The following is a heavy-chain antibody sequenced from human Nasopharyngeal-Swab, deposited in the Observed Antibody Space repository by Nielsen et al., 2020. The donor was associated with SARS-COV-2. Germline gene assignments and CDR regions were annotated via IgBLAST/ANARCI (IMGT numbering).Heavy chain of an antibody. Sequence: ASVTVSCKASGYTFTSYAMNWVRQAPGQGLEWMGWIKTKTGNPTYAQGFTGRFVFSLDTSVSTAYLQISSLKAEDTAVYYCARDTRSSWYYYYGMDVWGQGTTVTVSS. CDR2: IKTKTGNP. D-gene: IGHD6-13*01. CDR3: ARDTRSSWYYYYGMDV. V-gene: IGHV7-4-1*02. J-gene: IGHJ6*02. CDR1: GYTFTSYA.